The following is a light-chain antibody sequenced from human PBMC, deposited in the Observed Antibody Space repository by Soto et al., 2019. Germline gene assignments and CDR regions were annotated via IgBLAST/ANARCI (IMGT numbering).Light chain of an antibody. Sequence: TQYPATLSVSPGERATLSRRASQSVSSNLAWYQQKPGQAPRLLIYDASTRATVIPDRFSGSGSGTDFTLTISRLEPDDFAVYYCQQYGSSPWPFGQGTKVDI. CDR2: DAS. J-gene: IGKJ1*01. CDR3: QQYGSSPWP. CDR1: QSVSSN. V-gene: IGKV3-20*01.